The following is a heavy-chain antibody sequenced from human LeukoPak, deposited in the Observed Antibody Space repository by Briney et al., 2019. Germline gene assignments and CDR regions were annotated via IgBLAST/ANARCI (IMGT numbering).Heavy chain of an antibody. CDR2: MNPNSGNT. V-gene: IGHV1-8*02. CDR3: ARGRHYYDSSGYYLFDP. J-gene: IGHJ5*02. Sequence: GASVKVSCKASGYTFTSYGISWVRQATGQGLEWMGWMNPNSGNTGYAQKFQGRVTMTRNTSISTAYMELSSLRSEDTAVYYCARGRHYYDSSGYYLFDPWGQGTLVTVSS. CDR1: GYTFTSYG. D-gene: IGHD3-22*01.